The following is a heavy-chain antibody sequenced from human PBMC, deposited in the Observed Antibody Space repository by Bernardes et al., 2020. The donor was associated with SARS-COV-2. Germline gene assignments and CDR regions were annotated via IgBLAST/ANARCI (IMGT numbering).Heavy chain of an antibody. D-gene: IGHD1-26*01. J-gene: IGHJ4*02. Sequence: SETLSLTCTVSGGSMSSYYSSWIRHPPGKELERIAYTYYSGSTDYNPSLKSRVTISIDTSKNQFSLKLSSVTAADTAMYYCARLRADSLGGGFDSWGQGTLVTVSS. V-gene: IGHV4-59*08. CDR3: ARLRADSLGGGFDS. CDR1: GGSMSSYY. CDR2: TYYSGST.